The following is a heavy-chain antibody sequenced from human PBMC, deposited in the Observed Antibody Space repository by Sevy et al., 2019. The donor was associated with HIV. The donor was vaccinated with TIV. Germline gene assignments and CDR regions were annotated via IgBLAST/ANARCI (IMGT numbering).Heavy chain of an antibody. V-gene: IGHV4-59*08. J-gene: IGHJ4*02. Sequence: SETLSLTCTVSGGSISSYYWSWIRQPPGKGLEWIGYIYYSGSTNYNPSLKSRVTISVDTSKNQFSRKLSSVTAADTAVYYCARRLGMRGYYFDYWGQGTLVTVSS. CDR1: GGSISSYY. CDR3: ARRLGMRGYYFDY. CDR2: IYYSGST. D-gene: IGHD7-27*01.